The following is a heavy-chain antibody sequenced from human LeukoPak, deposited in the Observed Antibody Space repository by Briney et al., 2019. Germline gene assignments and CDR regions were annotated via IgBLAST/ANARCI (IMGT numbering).Heavy chain of an antibody. J-gene: IGHJ4*02. CDR3: ARDSYYDSTSDY. V-gene: IGHV3-30*04. CDR2: ISYDGSNK. D-gene: IGHD3-22*01. CDR1: GFTFSSYA. Sequence: GRSLRLSCAASGFTFSSYAMHWVRQAPGKGLEWVAVISYDGSNKYYADSVKGRFTISRDNSKNTLYLQMNSLRADDTAVYYCARDSYYDSTSDYWGQGTLVTVSS.